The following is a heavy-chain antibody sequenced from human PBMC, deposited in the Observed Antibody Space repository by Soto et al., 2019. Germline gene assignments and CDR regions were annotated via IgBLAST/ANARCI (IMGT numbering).Heavy chain of an antibody. D-gene: IGHD3-9*01. Sequence: QVQLVQSGAEVKKPGSSVKVSCKASGGTFSSYAISWVRQAPGQGLEWMGGIIPIFGTANYAQKFQGRVTITADESTSKVYMELSSLRSEDTDVYYCARAGRYFDWLLDYYYYGMDVWGQGTTVTVSS. J-gene: IGHJ6*02. CDR1: GGTFSSYA. V-gene: IGHV1-69*01. CDR3: ARAGRYFDWLLDYYYYGMDV. CDR2: IIPIFGTA.